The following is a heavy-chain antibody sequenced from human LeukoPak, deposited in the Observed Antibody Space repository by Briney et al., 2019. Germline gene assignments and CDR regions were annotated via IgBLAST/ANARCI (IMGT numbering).Heavy chain of an antibody. V-gene: IGHV4-34*01. CDR2: INHSGST. CDR1: GGSFSGYY. CDR3: ARDSKVWGSYRYTGGFDY. Sequence: SETLSLTCAVYGGSFSGYYWSWIRQPPGKGLEWIGEINHSGSTNYNPSLKSRVTISVDTSKNQFSLKLSSVTAADTAVYYCARDSKVWGSYRYTGGFDYWGQGTLVTVSS. D-gene: IGHD3-16*02. J-gene: IGHJ4*02.